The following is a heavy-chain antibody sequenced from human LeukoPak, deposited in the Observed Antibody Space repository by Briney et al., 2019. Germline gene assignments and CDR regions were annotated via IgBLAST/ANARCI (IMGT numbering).Heavy chain of an antibody. V-gene: IGHV1-24*01. Sequence: ASVKVSCKVSGYTLTELSMHWVRQAPGKGVEWMGGFDPEDGETIYAQKFQGRVTMTEDTSTDTAYMELSSLRSEDTAVYYCATVRLGGDCYGPKWWGQGTLVTVSS. D-gene: IGHD2-21*02. J-gene: IGHJ4*02. CDR2: FDPEDGET. CDR1: GYTLTELS. CDR3: ATVRLGGDCYGPKW.